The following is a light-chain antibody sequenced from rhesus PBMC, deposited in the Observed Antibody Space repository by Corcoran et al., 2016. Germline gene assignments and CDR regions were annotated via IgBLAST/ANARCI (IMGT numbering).Light chain of an antibody. CDR2: YGS. CDR3: QQSSSFPFT. Sequence: EIVLTQSPAFQSVTLKEKVTITYQASQNIGSSLHWYQQKPEHSPNLLIKYGSQSISGVPPRFSGSGAGTDFTLTINSLEAEDAATYYCQQSSSFPFTFGPGAKLDIK. J-gene: IGKJ3*01. CDR1: QNIGSS. V-gene: IGKV6-55*01.